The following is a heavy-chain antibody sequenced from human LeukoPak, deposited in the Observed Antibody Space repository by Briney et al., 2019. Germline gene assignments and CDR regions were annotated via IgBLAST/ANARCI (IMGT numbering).Heavy chain of an antibody. D-gene: IGHD2-2*01. CDR2: IYHSGST. Sequence: SETLSLTCAVSGGSISSSNWWSWVRQPPGKGLEWIGEIYHSGSTNYNPSLKSRVTISVDTSKNQFSLKLSSVTAADTAVYYCARGRGRYCSSTSCRYWFDPWGQGTLVTVSS. J-gene: IGHJ5*02. CDR1: GGSISSSNW. CDR3: ARGRGRYCSSTSCRYWFDP. V-gene: IGHV4-4*02.